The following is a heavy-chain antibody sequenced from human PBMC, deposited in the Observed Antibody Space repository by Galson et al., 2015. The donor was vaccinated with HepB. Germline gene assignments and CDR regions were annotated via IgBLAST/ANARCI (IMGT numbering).Heavy chain of an antibody. CDR2: IRSKAYGGAT. Sequence: SLRLSCAASGFTFGDYAMSWFRQAPGKGLEWVGFIRSKAYGGATEYAASVKGRFTISRDDSKSIAYLQMNSLKTEDTAVYYCTRIRSSGYYLDAFDIWGQGTMVTVSS. D-gene: IGHD3-22*01. CDR1: GFTFGDYA. V-gene: IGHV3-49*03. J-gene: IGHJ3*02. CDR3: TRIRSSGYYLDAFDI.